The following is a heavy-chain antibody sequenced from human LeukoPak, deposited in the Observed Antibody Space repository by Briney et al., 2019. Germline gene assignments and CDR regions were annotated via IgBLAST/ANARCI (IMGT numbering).Heavy chain of an antibody. CDR3: AHRRRELEYYYDSSGSDDAFDI. V-gene: IGHV2-5*01. Sequence: SGPTLVKPTQTLTLTCTFSGFSLSTSGVGVGWIRQPPGKALEWLALIYWNDDKRYSPSLKSRLTITKDTSKNQVVLTMTNMDPVDTATYYCAHRRRELEYYYDSSGSDDAFDIWGQGTMVTVSS. D-gene: IGHD3-22*01. J-gene: IGHJ3*02. CDR1: GFSLSTSGVG. CDR2: IYWNDDK.